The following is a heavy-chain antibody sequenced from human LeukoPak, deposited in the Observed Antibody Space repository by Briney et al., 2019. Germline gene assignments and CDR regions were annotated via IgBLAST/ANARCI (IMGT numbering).Heavy chain of an antibody. Sequence: SETLSLTCSVSGYSISTGYYWAWIRQPPGKGLEWIGSIYHSGATYYNTSLKSRVAITVYTSMDELSLRLPPMTAADTAVYYCARIRGYSSGYYFEYWGQGTLVTGS. J-gene: IGHJ4*02. CDR3: ARIRGYSSGYYFEY. D-gene: IGHD5-18*01. V-gene: IGHV4-38-2*02. CDR1: GYSISTGYY. CDR2: IYHSGAT.